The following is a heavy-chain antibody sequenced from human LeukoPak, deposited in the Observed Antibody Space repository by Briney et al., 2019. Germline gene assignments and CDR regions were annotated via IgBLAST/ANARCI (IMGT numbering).Heavy chain of an antibody. CDR1: GGSISSTFHY. J-gene: IGHJ4*02. D-gene: IGHD2-8*01. CDR3: ATAGQYCITGLCYRGFDS. V-gene: IGHV4-39*01. CDR2: IYYSGTP. Sequence: SETLSLTCTVSGGSISSTFHYWGWVRQTPGKGLEWIGNIYYSGTPYYNPSLKSRLTISVDTSKNQFSLQLTSVTAADTALYYCATAGQYCITGLCYRGFDSWGQGTLVTVSS.